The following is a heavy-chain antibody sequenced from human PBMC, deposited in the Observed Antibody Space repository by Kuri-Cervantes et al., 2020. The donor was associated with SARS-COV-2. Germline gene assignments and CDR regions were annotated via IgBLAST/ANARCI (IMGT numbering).Heavy chain of an antibody. J-gene: IGHJ6*03. Sequence: SQTLSLTCAVYGGSFSGYYWSWIRQPPGKGLEWIGEINHSGSTNYNPSLKSRVTISVDTSKNQFSLKLSSVTAADTAVYYCARCIAARCRSYMDVWGQGTTVTVSS. V-gene: IGHV4-34*01. CDR1: GGSFSGYY. D-gene: IGHD6-6*01. CDR3: ARCIAARCRSYMDV. CDR2: INHSGST.